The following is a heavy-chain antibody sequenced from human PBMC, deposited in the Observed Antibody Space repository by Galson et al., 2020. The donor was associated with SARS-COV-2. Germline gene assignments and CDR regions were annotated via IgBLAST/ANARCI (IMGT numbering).Heavy chain of an antibody. CDR1: GGSIRSYY. J-gene: IGHJ4*02. CDR2: IYYSAST. Sequence: SETLSLTCTVPGGSIRSYYWSWIRQPPGKGLEWIGYIYYSASTNYNPPLKSRVTISVDTSKNQFSLKLSSATAADTAVYYCARGFDYWGQGTLVTAPS. CDR3: ARGFDY. V-gene: IGHV4-59*01.